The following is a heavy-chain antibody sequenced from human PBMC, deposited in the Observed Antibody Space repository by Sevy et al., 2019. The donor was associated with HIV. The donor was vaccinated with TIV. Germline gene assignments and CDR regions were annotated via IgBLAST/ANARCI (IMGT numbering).Heavy chain of an antibody. CDR2: IYNNIGST. CDR1: DDSINSYY. D-gene: IGHD2-2*01. J-gene: IGHJ4*02. V-gene: IGHV4-59*08. Sequence: SETLSLICSVSDDSINSYYWSWIRQPPGKGLEWIGYIYNNIGSTSYNPSLTSRVTISVETSKNQFSLKLTSVTAADTAVYYWARGAVVIGTAATPVLDFWGLGSLVTVSS. CDR3: ARGAVVIGTAATPVLDF.